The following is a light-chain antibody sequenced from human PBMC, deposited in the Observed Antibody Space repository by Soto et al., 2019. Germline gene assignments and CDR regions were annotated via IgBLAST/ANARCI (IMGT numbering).Light chain of an antibody. J-gene: IGLJ2*01. CDR2: EGS. Sequence: QSALTQPASVSGSPGQSITISCTGISSDVGSYNLVSWYQQHPGKAPKVMIYEGSKRPSGGSNRFSGSRPGNTASLTISGLQAEDEAHYYCSSYAGSSTHVVFGGGTKVTVL. CDR3: SSYAGSSTHVV. V-gene: IGLV2-23*01. CDR1: SSDVGSYNL.